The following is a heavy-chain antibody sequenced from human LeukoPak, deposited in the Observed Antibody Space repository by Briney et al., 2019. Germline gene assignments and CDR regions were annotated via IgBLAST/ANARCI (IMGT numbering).Heavy chain of an antibody. CDR3: ARGEVLRFLEWVDAFDI. J-gene: IGHJ3*02. CDR1: GGSISSGDYY. CDR2: IYYSGST. V-gene: IGHV4-30-4*08. Sequence: SETLSLTCTVSGGSISSGDYYWSWIRQPPGKGLEWIGYIYYSGSTYHNPSLKSRVTISVDTSKNQFSLKLSSVTAADTAVYYCARGEVLRFLEWVDAFDIWGQGTMVTVSS. D-gene: IGHD3-3*01.